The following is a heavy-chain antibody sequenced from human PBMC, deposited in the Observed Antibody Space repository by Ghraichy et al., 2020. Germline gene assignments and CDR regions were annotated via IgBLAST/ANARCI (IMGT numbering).Heavy chain of an antibody. CDR1: GGSFSGYY. J-gene: IGHJ4*02. CDR3: ARNPLTARLFDY. CDR2: INHSGST. Sequence: SETLSLTCAVYGGSFSGYYWSWIRQPPGKTLEWIGEINHSGSTNYNPSLKSRVTISVDTSKNQFSLKLSSVTAADTAVYYCARNPLTARLFDYWGQGTLVTVSS. D-gene: IGHD6-6*01. V-gene: IGHV4-34*01.